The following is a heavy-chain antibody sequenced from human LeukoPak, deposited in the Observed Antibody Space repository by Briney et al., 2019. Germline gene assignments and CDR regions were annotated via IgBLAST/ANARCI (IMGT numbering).Heavy chain of an antibody. D-gene: IGHD3-22*01. CDR1: GGSISSYY. V-gene: IGHV4-59*01. Sequence: TPSETLSLTCTVSGGSISSYYWSWIRQPPGKGLEWIGYTYYSGSTNYNPSLKSRVTISVDTSKNQFSLKLSSVTAADTAVYYCARGGDSSGYYYPVFDYWGQGTLVTVSS. J-gene: IGHJ4*02. CDR3: ARGGDSSGYYYPVFDY. CDR2: TYYSGST.